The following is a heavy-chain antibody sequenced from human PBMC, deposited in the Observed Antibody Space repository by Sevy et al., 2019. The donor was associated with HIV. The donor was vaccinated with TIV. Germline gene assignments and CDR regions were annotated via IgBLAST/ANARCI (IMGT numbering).Heavy chain of an antibody. V-gene: IGHV3-15*01. Sequence: GGSLRLSCAASGFTFSNAWMSWVRQAPGKGLEWVGRIKSKTDGGTTDYAAPVKGRFTISRDDSKNTLYLQMNSLKTEDTAVYYCTTDAAYDILTGFFDYWGQGTLVTVSS. CDR1: GFTFSNAW. D-gene: IGHD3-9*01. CDR3: TTDAAYDILTGFFDY. J-gene: IGHJ4*02. CDR2: IKSKTDGGTT.